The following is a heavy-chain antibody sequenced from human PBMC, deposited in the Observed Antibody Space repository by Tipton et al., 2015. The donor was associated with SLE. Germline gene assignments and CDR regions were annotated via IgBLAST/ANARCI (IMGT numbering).Heavy chain of an antibody. J-gene: IGHJ4*02. V-gene: IGHV1-18*01. CDR3: ARGYCTNGVCYRGGFDY. CDR1: GYTFTTYD. D-gene: IGHD2-8*01. Sequence: QSGAEVKKPGASVKVSCKASGYTFTTYDINWVRQATGQGLEWMGWISAYNGNTNYAQKLQGRVTMTTDTSTSTAYMELRSLSSDDTAVYYCARGYCTNGVCYRGGFDYWGQGTLVTVSS. CDR2: ISAYNGNT.